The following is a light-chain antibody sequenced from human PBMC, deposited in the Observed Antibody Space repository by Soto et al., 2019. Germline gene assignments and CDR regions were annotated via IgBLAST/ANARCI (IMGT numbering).Light chain of an antibody. CDR1: SSDVGGYNY. CDR3: SSYTSSSRV. Sequence: QSALTQPASVSGSPVQSITISCTGTSSDVGGYNYVSWYQQHPGKAPKLMIYDVSNRPSGVSNRFSGSKSGNTASLTISGLQAEDEADYYCSSYTSSSRVFGTGTKLTV. V-gene: IGLV2-14*01. CDR2: DVS. J-gene: IGLJ1*01.